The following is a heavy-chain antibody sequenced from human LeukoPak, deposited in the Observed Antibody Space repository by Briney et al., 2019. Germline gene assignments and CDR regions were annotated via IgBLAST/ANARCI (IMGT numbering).Heavy chain of an antibody. Sequence: PSETLSLTCTVSGDSISSYYWSWIRQPAGKGLEWIGRIYTSGSTNYNPSLKSRVTMSVDTSKNQSSLKLNSVTAADTAVYYCAREVEAAGRGSDYWGQGTLVTVSS. J-gene: IGHJ4*02. V-gene: IGHV4-4*07. CDR3: AREVEAAGRGSDY. CDR2: IYTSGST. D-gene: IGHD6-13*01. CDR1: GDSISSYY.